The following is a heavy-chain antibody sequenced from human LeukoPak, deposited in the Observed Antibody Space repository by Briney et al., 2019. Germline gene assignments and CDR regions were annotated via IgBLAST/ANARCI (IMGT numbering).Heavy chain of an antibody. CDR1: GFTVSSNY. J-gene: IGHJ4*02. V-gene: IGHV3-53*01. CDR2: IYSGGST. Sequence: PGGSLRLSCAASGFTVSSNYMSWVRQAPGKGLDWVSIIYSGGSTYSAACVKGRFTISRENSKNALYLQMKSLRGEDTAVYYCARGRGAITGPTGYYFDYWGQGTLVTVSS. CDR3: ARGRGAITGPTGYYFDY. D-gene: IGHD1-20*01.